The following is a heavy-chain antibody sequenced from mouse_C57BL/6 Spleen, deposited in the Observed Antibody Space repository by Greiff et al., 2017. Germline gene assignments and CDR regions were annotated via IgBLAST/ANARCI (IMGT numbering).Heavy chain of an antibody. D-gene: IGHD2-5*01. Sequence: EVKLMESGGGLVQPGGSLKLSCAASGFTFSDYGMAWVRQAPRKGPEWVAFISNLAYSIYYADTVTGRFTISRENATNTMYLEMSSLRYEETAMYYCARQEGHSNCGWCAYWGQGTLVTVSA. J-gene: IGHJ3*01. CDR3: ARQEGHSNCGWCAY. V-gene: IGHV5-15*01. CDR2: ISNLAYSI. CDR1: GFTFSDYG.